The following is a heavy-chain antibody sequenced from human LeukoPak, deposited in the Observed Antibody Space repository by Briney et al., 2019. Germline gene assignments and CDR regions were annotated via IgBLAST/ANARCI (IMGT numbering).Heavy chain of an antibody. Sequence: SETLSLTCAVYGGSFSGFYWTWIRQPPGKGLEWIGYIYYSGSTNYNPSLKSRVTISVDTSKNQFSLKLSSVTAADTAVYYCARGGRYGDYVVWFDPWGQGTLVTVSS. CDR2: IYYSGST. J-gene: IGHJ5*02. V-gene: IGHV4-59*08. CDR1: GGSFSGFY. D-gene: IGHD4-17*01. CDR3: ARGGRYGDYVVWFDP.